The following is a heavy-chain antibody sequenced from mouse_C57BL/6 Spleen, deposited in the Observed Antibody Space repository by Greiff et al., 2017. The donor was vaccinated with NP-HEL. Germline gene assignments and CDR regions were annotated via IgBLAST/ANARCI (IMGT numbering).Heavy chain of an antibody. Sequence: QVQLQQSGAELVRPGTSVKVSCKASGYAFTNYLIEWVKQRPGQGLEWIGVINPGSGGTNYNEKFKGKATLTADKSSSTAYMQLSSLTSEDSAVYFCARSGLITTVVGIFDYWGQGTTLTVSS. CDR1: GYAFTNYL. J-gene: IGHJ2*01. V-gene: IGHV1-54*01. CDR2: INPGSGGT. D-gene: IGHD1-1*01. CDR3: ARSGLITTVVGIFDY.